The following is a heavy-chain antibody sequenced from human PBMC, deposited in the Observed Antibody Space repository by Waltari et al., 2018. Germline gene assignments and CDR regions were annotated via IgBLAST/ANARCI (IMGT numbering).Heavy chain of an antibody. Sequence: EEQLVESGGGLIQPGESLRVSCAVSGFTFNKSWMNWVRQSPGRGLVGVAGSNRDGGEQSDAELGKGGFTVSRDNAKNTVYLQMKSLRAEDTAVYFCARVARKTYSSPVPGRDYYYGMDVWGLGTTVTVSS. CDR2: SNRDGGEQ. D-gene: IGHD3-22*01. CDR3: ARVARKTYSSPVPGRDYYYGMDV. J-gene: IGHJ6*02. V-gene: IGHV3-74*01. CDR1: GFTFNKSW.